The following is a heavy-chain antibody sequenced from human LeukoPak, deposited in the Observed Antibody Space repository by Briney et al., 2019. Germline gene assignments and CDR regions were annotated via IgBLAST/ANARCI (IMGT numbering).Heavy chain of an antibody. V-gene: IGHV3-21*01. Sequence: GGSLRLSCAASGFTFNSYSMNWVRQAPGKGLERVSSISTSVSYIYYADSVKGRFTISRDNAKNSLYLQMSSLRAEDTAVYYCARLAVVVATKDAYSYYYGMDVWGQGTAVTVSS. CDR3: ARLAVVVATKDAYSYYYGMDV. J-gene: IGHJ6*02. D-gene: IGHD2-15*01. CDR2: ISTSVSYI. CDR1: GFTFNSYS.